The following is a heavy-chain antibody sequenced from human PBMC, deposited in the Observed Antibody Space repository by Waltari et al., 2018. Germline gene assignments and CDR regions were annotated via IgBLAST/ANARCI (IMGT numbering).Heavy chain of an antibody. Sequence: EVQLVESGGGLVQPGGSLRLSCAASGFTFRPSWIHWVRQFPGKGLMWVSRINNDGSSTVYADSVKGRFTISRDDAKNTVSLQMNNLSAEDTALYYCARAGLLGAFDVWGQGTMVTVSS. CDR1: GFTFRPSW. D-gene: IGHD2-15*01. CDR3: ARAGLLGAFDV. J-gene: IGHJ3*01. V-gene: IGHV3-74*03. CDR2: INNDGSST.